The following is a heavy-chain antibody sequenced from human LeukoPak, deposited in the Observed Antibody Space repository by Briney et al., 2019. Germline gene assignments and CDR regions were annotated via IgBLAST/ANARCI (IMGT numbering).Heavy chain of an antibody. D-gene: IGHD1-26*01. Sequence: GGSLRLSCSASGFTFSSFAMNWVRQAPGKGLEWVSIIGGYGDTTYYTDSVKGRFTISRDNSKNTLYLQMNSLRAEDTAVYYCAKALVGAIADYWGQGTLVTVSS. V-gene: IGHV3-23*01. CDR3: AKALVGAIADY. J-gene: IGHJ4*02. CDR2: IGGYGDTT. CDR1: GFTFSSFA.